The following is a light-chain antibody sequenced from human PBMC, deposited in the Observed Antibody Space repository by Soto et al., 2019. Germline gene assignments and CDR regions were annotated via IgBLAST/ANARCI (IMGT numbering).Light chain of an antibody. CDR1: QSISSW. V-gene: IGKV1-5*03. CDR2: KAS. J-gene: IGKJ1*01. Sequence: DIQMTQSPSTLSASVGARVPITCRASQSISSWLAWYQQNPGKAPKLLIYKASSLESGVPSRFSGSGSGTEFTLTISSLQPDDFATYYCQQYNSYPWTFGQGTKVDIK. CDR3: QQYNSYPWT.